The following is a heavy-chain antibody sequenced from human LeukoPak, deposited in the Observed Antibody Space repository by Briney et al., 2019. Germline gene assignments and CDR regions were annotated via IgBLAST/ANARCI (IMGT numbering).Heavy chain of an antibody. J-gene: IGHJ4*02. CDR3: AREPFISSGFDY. CDR1: GFTVSSNY. Sequence: GGSLRLSCTASGFTVSSNYMSWVRQAPGKGLEWVSVIYSGGSTYYADSVKGRFTISRDNSKNTLYLQINSLRAEDTAVYYCAREPFISSGFDYWGQGTLVTVSS. D-gene: IGHD3-22*01. V-gene: IGHV3-66*02. CDR2: IYSGGST.